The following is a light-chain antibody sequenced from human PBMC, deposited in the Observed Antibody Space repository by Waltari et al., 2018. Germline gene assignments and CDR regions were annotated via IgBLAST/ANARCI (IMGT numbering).Light chain of an antibody. CDR1: SSDVGRSNL. CDR2: AGS. CDR3: CSYASSSNSVV. V-gene: IGLV2-23*01. Sequence: QSVLTQPASVSGSPGQSITISCTGTSSDVGRSNLLSWPQHHPGKAPKLRIYAGSKRPSRVSNRLSGSKSSNTACLTISGLQAEDEADYYCCSYASSSNSVVFGGGTKLTVL. J-gene: IGLJ2*01.